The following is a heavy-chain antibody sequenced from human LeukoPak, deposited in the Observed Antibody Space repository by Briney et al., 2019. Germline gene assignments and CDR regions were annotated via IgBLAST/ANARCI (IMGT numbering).Heavy chain of an antibody. CDR2: LYTGGGT. CDR1: GFSVRTTY. Sequence: PGGSLRLSCAVSGFSVRTTYMSWVRQSPGKGLEWVSVLYTGGGTDHADSVKGRFTISRDNSKNTLYLQMNSLRAEDTAVYYCARRSGIAVAGAFDYRGQGTLVTVSS. J-gene: IGHJ4*02. D-gene: IGHD6-19*01. V-gene: IGHV3-53*01. CDR3: ARRSGIAVAGAFDY.